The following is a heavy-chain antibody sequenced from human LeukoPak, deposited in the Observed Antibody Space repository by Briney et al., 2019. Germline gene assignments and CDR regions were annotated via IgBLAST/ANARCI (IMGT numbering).Heavy chain of an antibody. CDR1: GFSFSTYW. V-gene: IGHV3-74*01. CDR3: ARDRETYYDMLTGYYSLYDAFDI. CDR2: INRDGSST. D-gene: IGHD3-9*01. Sequence: GGSLRLSCAASGFSFSTYWMHWVCQAPGKGLVWVSRINRDGSSTSYADSVKGRFTISRDNAKNTLYLQMNSVRAEDTAVYYCARDRETYYDMLTGYYSLYDAFDIWGQGTMVTVSS. J-gene: IGHJ3*02.